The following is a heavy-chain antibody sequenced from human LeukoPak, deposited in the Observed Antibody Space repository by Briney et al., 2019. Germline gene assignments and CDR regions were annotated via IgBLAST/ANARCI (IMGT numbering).Heavy chain of an antibody. CDR3: FVSSSSRFFDY. D-gene: IGHD6-6*01. CDR2: ISGSCGRT. Sequence: PGGSLRLSCAASGLTFSSYAMSWVRQAPGKGLEWVSAISGSCGRTYYADSVKGRFIIARDNSKNTQYQQRNHGSAVQTAVYYRFVSSSSRFFDYWGQGTVVSVSS. V-gene: IGHV3-23*01. J-gene: IGHJ4*02. CDR1: GLTFSSYA.